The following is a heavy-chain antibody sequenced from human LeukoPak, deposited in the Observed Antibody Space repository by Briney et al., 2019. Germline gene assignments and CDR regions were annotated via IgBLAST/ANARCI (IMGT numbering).Heavy chain of an antibody. V-gene: IGHV3-7*01. J-gene: IGHJ4*02. Sequence: GGSLRLSCTASGFTFSSYWMNWVRQAPGKGLEWVANIKQDGSEKYYVDSVKGRFTISRDNAKNSMYLQMNSLRAEDTAVYYCAKDEGSGSYYNGVYFDYWGQGTLVTVSS. CDR2: IKQDGSEK. CDR1: GFTFSSYW. CDR3: AKDEGSGSYYNGVYFDY. D-gene: IGHD3-10*01.